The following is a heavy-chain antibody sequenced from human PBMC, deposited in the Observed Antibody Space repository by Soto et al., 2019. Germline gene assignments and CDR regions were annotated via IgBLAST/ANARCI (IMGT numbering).Heavy chain of an antibody. CDR2: ISAYNGNT. D-gene: IGHD1-7*01. V-gene: IGHV1-18*01. Sequence: ASVKVSCKASGYTFTSYGISWVRQAPGQGLEWMGWISAYNGNTNYAQKLQGRVTMTTDTSTSTAYMELRSLRSDDTAGYYCARDRLLELPLWFDPLGQGTLVTVSS. J-gene: IGHJ5*02. CDR3: ARDRLLELPLWFDP. CDR1: GYTFTSYG.